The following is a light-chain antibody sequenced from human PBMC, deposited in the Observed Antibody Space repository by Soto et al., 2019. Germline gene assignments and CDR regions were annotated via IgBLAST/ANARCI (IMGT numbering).Light chain of an antibody. Sequence: EIVLTQSPATLSLSPGERATLSCRASQSFSSYLAWYQQKPGQAPRLLLYDASNRATGIPARFSGSGSGTDFTLTLISLEPEDFAGYYCQQRSNWPHAIPFGGGTQVEIK. CDR3: QQRSNWPHAIP. V-gene: IGKV3-11*01. J-gene: IGKJ4*01. CDR1: QSFSSY. CDR2: DAS.